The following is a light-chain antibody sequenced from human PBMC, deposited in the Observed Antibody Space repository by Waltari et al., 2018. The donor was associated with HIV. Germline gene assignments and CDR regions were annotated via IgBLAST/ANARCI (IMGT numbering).Light chain of an antibody. V-gene: IGLV1-44*01. CDR3: STWDFSLNSVV. CDR1: SNNIGNYA. CDR2: GNS. Sequence: QSALTQEASVSGTVGQKVTLSCTGNSNNIGNYAGGWNPQISHGAPNTVVFGNSLPSGIPDRFSGSKSGTIASLTISGLQPEDEAVYYCSTWDFSLNSVVFGGGTKLTV. J-gene: IGLJ2*01.